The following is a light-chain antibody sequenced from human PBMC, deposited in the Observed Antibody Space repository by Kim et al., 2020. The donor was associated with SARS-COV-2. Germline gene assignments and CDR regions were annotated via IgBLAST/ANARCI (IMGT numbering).Light chain of an antibody. Sequence: KTVTISCTRSSGSIASNYVQWYQQRPGSAPTTVIYEDNQRPSGVPDRFSGSIDSSSNSASLTISGLKTEDEPDYYCQSYDSSNHVVFGGGTQLTVL. CDR3: QSYDSSNHVV. J-gene: IGLJ2*01. V-gene: IGLV6-57*03. CDR1: SGSIASNY. CDR2: EDN.